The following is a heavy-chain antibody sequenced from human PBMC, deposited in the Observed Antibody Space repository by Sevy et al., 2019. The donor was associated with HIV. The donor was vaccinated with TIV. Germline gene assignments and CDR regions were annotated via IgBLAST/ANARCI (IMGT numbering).Heavy chain of an antibody. D-gene: IGHD1-26*01. J-gene: IGHJ1*01. V-gene: IGHV1-18*01. Sequence: ASVKVSCKASGYTFTSYGISWVRQAPGQGLEWMGWISINNTNYPQKLQGRDTMTTDTSTSTAYMELRSLRSDDTAVYFCARGPSGSQGLGQYFQYWGQGTLVTVSS. CDR2: ISINNT. CDR1: GYTFTSYG. CDR3: ARGPSGSQGLGQYFQY.